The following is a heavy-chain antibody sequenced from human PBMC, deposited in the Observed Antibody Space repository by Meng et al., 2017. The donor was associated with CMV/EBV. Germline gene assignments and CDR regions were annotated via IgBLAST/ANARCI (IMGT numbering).Heavy chain of an antibody. V-gene: IGHV1-18*01. J-gene: IGHJ6*02. CDR2: ISAYNGNT. CDR3: ARDQSPTIFGVAVYYYGMDA. CDR1: GYTFTSYG. D-gene: IGHD3-3*01. Sequence: ASVKVSCKASGYTFTSYGISWVRQAPGQGLEWMGWISAYNGNTNYAQKLQGRVTMTTDTSTSTAYMELRSLRSDDTAVYYCARDQSPTIFGVAVYYYGMDAWGQGTTVTVSS.